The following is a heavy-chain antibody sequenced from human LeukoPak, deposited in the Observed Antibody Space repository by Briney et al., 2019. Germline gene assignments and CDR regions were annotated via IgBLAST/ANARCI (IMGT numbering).Heavy chain of an antibody. CDR3: ARHQGGWFDP. V-gene: IGHV3-23*01. Sequence: GGSLRLSCAAPGFPFSAYSLTWVRQAPGKGLEWVSAIGSRGGAGATYYADSVKGRFTISRDPSKNTVILQMNGLRAEDTAVYFCARHQGGWFDPWGQGTLVTVSS. CDR2: IGSRGGAGAT. D-gene: IGHD3-16*01. J-gene: IGHJ5*02. CDR1: GFPFSAYS.